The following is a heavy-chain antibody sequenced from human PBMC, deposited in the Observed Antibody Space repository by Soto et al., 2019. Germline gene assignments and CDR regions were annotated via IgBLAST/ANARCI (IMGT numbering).Heavy chain of an antibody. J-gene: IGHJ5*02. CDR1: GFTFSSYS. Sequence: EVQLVESGGGLVQPGGSLRLSCAASGFTFSSYSMNWVRQAPGKWLEWVSYISSSISTIYYADYVKGRFTTSSDNAKNSLYLQMNSLRDEDTAVYYCAREGGRLNWFDPWGQGTLVTVSS. CDR3: AREGGRLNWFDP. CDR2: ISSSISTI. D-gene: IGHD1-26*01. V-gene: IGHV3-48*02.